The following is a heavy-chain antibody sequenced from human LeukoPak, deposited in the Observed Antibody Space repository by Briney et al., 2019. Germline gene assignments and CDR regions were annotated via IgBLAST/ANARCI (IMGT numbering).Heavy chain of an antibody. V-gene: IGHV3-15*01. D-gene: IGHD6-6*01. Sequence: GGSLRLSCAASGFTFSSYWMNWVRQAPGKGLEWVGRIKSKTYGGTTDYASPVKGRFTISRDDSKNTLYLQMNSLKTEDTAVYYCTTSSIYWGQGTLVTVSS. CDR2: IKSKTYGGTT. J-gene: IGHJ4*02. CDR1: GFTFSSYW. CDR3: TTSSIY.